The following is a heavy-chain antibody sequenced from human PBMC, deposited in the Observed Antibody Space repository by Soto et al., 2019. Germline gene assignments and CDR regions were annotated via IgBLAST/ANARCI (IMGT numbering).Heavy chain of an antibody. CDR2: IYYSGTT. CDR3: AREGGSGFGAFDI. V-gene: IGHV4-39*07. D-gene: IGHD3-10*01. Sequence: PSETLSLTCIVSGGSISSSNYYWGWIRQPPGKGREWIGSIYYSGTTYYNPSLQRRVTVSVDTSKNQFSLKLSSVTAADTAVYYCAREGGSGFGAFDIWGQGTKVTVSS. CDR1: GGSISSSNYY. J-gene: IGHJ3*02.